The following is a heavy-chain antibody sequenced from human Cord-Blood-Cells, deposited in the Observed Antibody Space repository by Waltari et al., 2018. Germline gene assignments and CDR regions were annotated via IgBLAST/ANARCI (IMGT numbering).Heavy chain of an antibody. V-gene: IGHV4-34*01. CDR3: ARGLRGVVVPAAIFAFDI. D-gene: IGHD2-2*02. J-gene: IGHJ3*02. CDR2: INHSGST. Sequence: QVQLQQWGAGLLKPSETLSLTCAVYGGSFSGYYWSWIRQPPGKGLEWIGEINHSGSTNYNPSLKSRVTISVDTSKNQFSLKLSSVTAADTAVYYCARGLRGVVVPAAIFAFDIWGQGTMVTVSS. CDR1: GGSFSGYY.